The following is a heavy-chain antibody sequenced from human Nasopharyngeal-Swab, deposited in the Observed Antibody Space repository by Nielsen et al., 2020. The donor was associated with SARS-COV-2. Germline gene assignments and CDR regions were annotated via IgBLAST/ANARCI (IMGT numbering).Heavy chain of an antibody. CDR2: ISSSSSYT. CDR1: GFTFSDYY. Sequence: GESLKISCAASGFTFSDYYMSWIRQAPGKGLEWVSYISSSSSYTNYADSVKGRFTISRDNAKNSLYLQMNSPRAEDTAVYYCARVAWDIVVVVAAGAPDYWGQGTLVTVSS. CDR3: ARVAWDIVVVVAAGAPDY. J-gene: IGHJ4*02. V-gene: IGHV3-11*05. D-gene: IGHD2-15*01.